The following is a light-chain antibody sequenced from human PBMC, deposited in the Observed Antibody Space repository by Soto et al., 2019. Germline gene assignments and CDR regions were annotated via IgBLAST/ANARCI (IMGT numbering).Light chain of an antibody. CDR1: QSISRY. J-gene: IGKJ1*01. Sequence: DIQMTQSPSTLSASVGDRISITCRASQSISRYLAWYQQKPGKAPKLLIYKASSLEGGVPSRFSGSGSGTEFILTISSLQPDDFATYYRQQYDSYSTFGQGTKVDI. CDR3: QQYDSYST. CDR2: KAS. V-gene: IGKV1-5*03.